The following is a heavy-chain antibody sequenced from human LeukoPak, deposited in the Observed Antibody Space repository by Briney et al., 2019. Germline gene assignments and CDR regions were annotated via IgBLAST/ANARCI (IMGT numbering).Heavy chain of an antibody. CDR1: GYSISSGYY. Sequence: SETPSLTCTVYGYSISSGYYWGWIRQPPGKGLEWIGSIYHSGSTYYNPSLKSRVTISVDTSKNQFSLKLSSVTAADTAVYYCARDGFYDSSGYYQEEFDPWGQGTLVTVSS. V-gene: IGHV4-38-2*02. J-gene: IGHJ5*02. CDR3: ARDGFYDSSGYYQEEFDP. CDR2: IYHSGST. D-gene: IGHD3-22*01.